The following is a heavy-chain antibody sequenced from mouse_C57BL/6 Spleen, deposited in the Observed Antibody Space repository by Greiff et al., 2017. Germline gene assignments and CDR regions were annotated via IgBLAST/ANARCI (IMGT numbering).Heavy chain of an antibody. D-gene: IGHD1-1*01. CDR1: GYTFTDYN. CDR2: INPNNGGT. J-gene: IGHJ1*03. V-gene: IGHV1-22*01. CDR3: ARDYGRRYFGV. Sequence: EVQLQQSGPELVKPGASVKMSCKASGYTFTDYNMHWVKQSHGKSLEWIGYINPNNGGTSYNQKFKGKATLTVNKSSSTAYMELRSLTSEASAVYYCARDYGRRYFGVWGTGTTVTVAS.